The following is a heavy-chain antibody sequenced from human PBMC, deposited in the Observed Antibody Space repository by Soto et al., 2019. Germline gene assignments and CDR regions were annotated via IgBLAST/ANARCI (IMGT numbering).Heavy chain of an antibody. CDR3: ARDGGGSYYYFED. D-gene: IGHD1-26*01. CDR2: IYYDGSKK. V-gene: IGHV3-33*01. Sequence: QVQLVESGGGVVQPGRSLRLSCAASGFIFSTYAMHWVRQAPGKGLEWVAIIYYDGSKKYYADSVKGRFTISRDNSKNTLYLQMNSLRAEDTAVYYCARDGGGSYYYFEDWGQGTLVTVSS. CDR1: GFIFSTYA. J-gene: IGHJ4*02.